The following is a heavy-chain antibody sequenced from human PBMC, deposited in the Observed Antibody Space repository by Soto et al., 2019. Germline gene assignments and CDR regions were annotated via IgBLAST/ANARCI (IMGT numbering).Heavy chain of an antibody. V-gene: IGHV3-53*01. J-gene: IGHJ3*02. D-gene: IGHD5-12*01. CDR1: GFTVSSNY. Sequence: GGSLRLSCAASGFTVSSNYMSWVRQAPGKGLEWVSVIYSGGSTYYADSVKGRFTISRDNSKNTLYLQMNSLRAEDTAVYYCARGLKEMATTISSYDAFDIWGQGTMVTVSS. CDR2: IYSGGST. CDR3: ARGLKEMATTISSYDAFDI.